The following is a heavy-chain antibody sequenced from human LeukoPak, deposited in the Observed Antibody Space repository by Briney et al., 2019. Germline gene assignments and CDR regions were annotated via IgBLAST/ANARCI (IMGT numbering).Heavy chain of an antibody. CDR3: ASAGYSSGWYPYYFDY. Sequence: GGSLRLSCAASGFTVSSNYTSWVRQAPGKGLEWVSVIYSGGSTYYADSVKGRFTISRHNSKNTLYLQMNSLRAEDTAVYYCASAGYSSGWYPYYFDYWGQGTLVTVSS. V-gene: IGHV3-53*04. CDR2: IYSGGST. CDR1: GFTVSSNY. J-gene: IGHJ4*02. D-gene: IGHD6-19*01.